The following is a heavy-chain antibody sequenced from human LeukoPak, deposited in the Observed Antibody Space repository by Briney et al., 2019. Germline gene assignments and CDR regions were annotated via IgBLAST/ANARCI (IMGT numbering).Heavy chain of an antibody. CDR2: ISNSGGST. Sequence: GSLRLSCAASGFTFSSYVMSWVRQAPGKGLEWVSSISNSGGSTYYADSVKGRFTISRDNSKNTLYLQMNSLRAEDTAVYYCARVSRSIAVAGTEYYFDYWGQGTLVTVSS. CDR1: GFTFSSYV. D-gene: IGHD6-19*01. V-gene: IGHV3-23*01. CDR3: ARVSRSIAVAGTEYYFDY. J-gene: IGHJ4*02.